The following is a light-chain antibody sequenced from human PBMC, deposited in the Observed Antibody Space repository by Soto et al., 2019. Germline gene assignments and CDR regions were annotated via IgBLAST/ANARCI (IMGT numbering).Light chain of an antibody. CDR1: QSVSSNY. J-gene: IGKJ1*01. CDR2: GVS. CDR3: QQYGSSGT. V-gene: IGKV3-20*01. Sequence: EIVLTQSPGTLSLSPGERATLSCRASQSVSSNYFAWYQQKPGQAPRLLIYGVSSRATGIPDRFSGSGSGTDFTLTISRLESEDFAVYYCQQYGSSGTFGQGTKVDIK.